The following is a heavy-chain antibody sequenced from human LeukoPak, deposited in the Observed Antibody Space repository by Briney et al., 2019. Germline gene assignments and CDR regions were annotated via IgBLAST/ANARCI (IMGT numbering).Heavy chain of an antibody. CDR1: GFTFSSYA. Sequence: GGSLRLSCAASGFTFSSYAMSWVRQTPGKGLEWVSAISGSGGSTYYADSVKGRFTISRDNSKNTLYLQMNSLRAEDTAVYYWAKLLRFLEWLPNWFDPWGQGTLVTVSS. D-gene: IGHD3-3*01. V-gene: IGHV3-23*01. CDR3: AKLLRFLEWLPNWFDP. J-gene: IGHJ5*02. CDR2: ISGSGGST.